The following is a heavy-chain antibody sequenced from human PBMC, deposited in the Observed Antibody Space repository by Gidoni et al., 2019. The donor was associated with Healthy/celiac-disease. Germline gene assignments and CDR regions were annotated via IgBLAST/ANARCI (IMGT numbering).Heavy chain of an antibody. Sequence: QVQLVESGGGVVQPGRSLRLSCAASGFTFSSYGMHWVRQAPGKGLEWVAVRWYDGSNKYYADSVKGRFTISRDNSKNTLYLQMNSLRAEDTAVYYCARAEDYYGMDVWGQGTTVTVSS. CDR3: ARAEDYYGMDV. J-gene: IGHJ6*02. CDR1: GFTFSSYG. V-gene: IGHV3-33*01. CDR2: RWYDGSNK.